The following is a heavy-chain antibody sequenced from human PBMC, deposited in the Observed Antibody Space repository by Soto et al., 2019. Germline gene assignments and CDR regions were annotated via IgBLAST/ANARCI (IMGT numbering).Heavy chain of an antibody. D-gene: IGHD2-2*01. CDR1: GGTFSSYT. CDR3: ARGGYCSSTSCYDGPLRYNWFDP. CDR2: IIPILGIA. V-gene: IGHV1-69*02. Sequence: ASVKVSCKASGGTFSSYTISWVRQAPGQGLEWMGRIIPILGIANYAQKFQGRVTITADKSTSTAYMELSSLRSEDTAVYYCARGGYCSSTSCYDGPLRYNWFDPWGQGTLVTVSS. J-gene: IGHJ5*02.